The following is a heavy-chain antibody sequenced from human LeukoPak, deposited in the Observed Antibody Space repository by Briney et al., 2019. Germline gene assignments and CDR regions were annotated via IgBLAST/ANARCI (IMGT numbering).Heavy chain of an antibody. V-gene: IGHV3-48*03. D-gene: IGHD5-12*01. CDR1: GFTFSSYE. CDR3: ARDGGGYSGYAGEYYFDY. Sequence: GGSLRLSCVASGFTFSSYEMNWVRQAPGKGLEWVSYISSSGSTIYYADSVKGRFTISRDNAKNSLYLQMNSLRAEDTAVYYCARDGGGYSGYAGEYYFDYWGQGTLVTVSS. CDR2: ISSSGSTI. J-gene: IGHJ4*02.